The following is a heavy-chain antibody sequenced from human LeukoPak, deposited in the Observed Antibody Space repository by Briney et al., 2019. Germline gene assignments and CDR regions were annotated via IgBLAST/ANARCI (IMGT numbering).Heavy chain of an antibody. CDR2: INHSGST. Sequence: SETLSLTCAVYGGSFSDYYWSWIRQPPGKGLEWIGEINHSGSTNYNPSLKSRVTISVDTSKNQFSLKLSSVTAADTAVYYCARAPRGKIGTYYMDLWGKGTTVTISS. V-gene: IGHV4-34*01. D-gene: IGHD1-1*01. J-gene: IGHJ6*03. CDR3: ARAPRGKIGTYYMDL. CDR1: GGSFSDYY.